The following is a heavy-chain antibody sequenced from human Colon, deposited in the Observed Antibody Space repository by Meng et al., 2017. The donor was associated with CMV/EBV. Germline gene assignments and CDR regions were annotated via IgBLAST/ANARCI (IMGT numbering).Heavy chain of an antibody. Sequence: KTSGYSFGSYAMHWVRQAPGQGLEWMGWFNTNTGNPTYAQGFTGRFVFSLDTSVSTAYLQISDLKADDTAVYYCARGPQQLAGLFDYWGQGTLVTVSS. CDR3: ARGPQQLAGLFDY. CDR1: GYSFGSYA. CDR2: FNTNTGNP. D-gene: IGHD6-13*01. V-gene: IGHV7-4-1*02. J-gene: IGHJ4*02.